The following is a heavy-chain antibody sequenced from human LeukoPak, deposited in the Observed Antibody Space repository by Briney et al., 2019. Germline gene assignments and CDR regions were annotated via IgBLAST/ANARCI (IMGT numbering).Heavy chain of an antibody. J-gene: IGHJ4*02. V-gene: IGHV3-23*01. CDR2: IRPSGDNT. Sequence: PGGSLRLSCAASGFTFSSYDMTWVRQAPGRGLEWVSSIRPSGDNTYYGDSVKGRFTISRDNSKNSLYLHMNNLRAEDTAVYFCVRGLFYFDSWGQGTLVTVSS. CDR1: GFTFSSYD. CDR3: VRGLFYFDS.